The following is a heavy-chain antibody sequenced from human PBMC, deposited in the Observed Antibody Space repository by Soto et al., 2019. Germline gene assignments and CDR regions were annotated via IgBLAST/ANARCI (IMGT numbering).Heavy chain of an antibody. J-gene: IGHJ5*02. D-gene: IGHD4-4*01. CDR3: AGDPDSHYNDSHASSYP. V-gene: IGHV1-69*04. Sequence: GPPVKVSCKASGGTFSTYTITWVRQAPGQGLEWMGRIIPIIGIINYAQKFQGRVTISADKFTGTAYMELTGLRSDDTAVYYCAGDPDSHYNDSHASSYPWGQGTLVTVSS. CDR1: GGTFSTYT. CDR2: IIPIIGII.